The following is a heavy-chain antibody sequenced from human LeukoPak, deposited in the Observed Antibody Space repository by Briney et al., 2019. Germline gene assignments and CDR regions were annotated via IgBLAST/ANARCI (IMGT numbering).Heavy chain of an antibody. D-gene: IGHD6-19*01. CDR2: INHDGSEK. CDR1: GFTFSSYA. Sequence: GGSLRLSCAASGFTFSSYAMSWVRQAPGKGLEWVAHINHDGSEKYYVDSVKGRFTISRDNAKNSLYLQMNSLRVENTAVYYCARDRAVAGLCDYWGQGTLVTVSS. J-gene: IGHJ4*02. CDR3: ARDRAVAGLCDY. V-gene: IGHV3-7*01.